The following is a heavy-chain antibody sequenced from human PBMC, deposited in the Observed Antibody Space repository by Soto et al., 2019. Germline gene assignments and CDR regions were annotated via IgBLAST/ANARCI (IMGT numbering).Heavy chain of an antibody. J-gene: IGHJ4*02. CDR3: AREQYNWKL. CDR2: VYHTGNT. V-gene: IGHV4-59*01. D-gene: IGHD1-20*01. CDR1: GVSITPYY. Sequence: SETLSLTCTVSGVSITPYYWTWIRHPPGKGLEWIGYVYHTGNTYYNPSLKSRVTISLDTSRNQVSLRLKSVTAADTAVYYCAREQYNWKLWGQGTLVTVSS.